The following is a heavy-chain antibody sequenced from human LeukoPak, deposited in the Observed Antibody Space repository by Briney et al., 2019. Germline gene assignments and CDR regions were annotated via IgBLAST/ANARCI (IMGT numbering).Heavy chain of an antibody. V-gene: IGHV3-74*01. J-gene: IGHJ4*02. Sequence: GGSLRLSCAASGFTFSSYWMHWVRQAPGKGLVWVSRINSDGSSTSYADSVKGRFTISRDNAKNTLYLQMNSLRAEDTAVYYCAPRYYDFWSGNKGAFDYWGQGTLVTVSS. CDR2: INSDGSST. CDR1: GFTFSSYW. CDR3: APRYYDFWSGNKGAFDY. D-gene: IGHD3-3*01.